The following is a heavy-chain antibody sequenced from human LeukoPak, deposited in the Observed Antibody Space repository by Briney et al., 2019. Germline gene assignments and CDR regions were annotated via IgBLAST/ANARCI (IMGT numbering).Heavy chain of an antibody. CDR1: GGSISSYY. Sequence: SETLSLTYTVAGGSISSYYWSWIRQPPGKGLECIGYIYYSGSTNYNPSLKSRVTISVDTSTSQFCLKLSSVTAADTAVYYCARTRPAYDYVWGSYRPDFDYWGQGTLVTVSS. CDR2: IYYSGST. V-gene: IGHV4-59*08. CDR3: ARTRPAYDYVWGSYRPDFDY. J-gene: IGHJ4*02. D-gene: IGHD3-16*02.